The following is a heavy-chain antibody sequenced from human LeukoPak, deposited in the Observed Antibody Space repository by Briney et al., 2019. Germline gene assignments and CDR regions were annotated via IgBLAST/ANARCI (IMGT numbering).Heavy chain of an antibody. V-gene: IGHV3-21*01. CDR1: GFTFSSYS. J-gene: IGHJ3*02. CDR3: ARVSVVELQNYSGYPSGAFDI. D-gene: IGHD1-26*01. CDR2: ISSSSSYI. Sequence: GGSLRLSCAASGFTFSSYSMNWVRQAPGKGLEWVSSISSSSSYIYYADSVKGRFTISRDNAKNSLYLQMNSLRAEDTAVYYCARVSVVELQNYSGYPSGAFDIWGQGTMVTVSS.